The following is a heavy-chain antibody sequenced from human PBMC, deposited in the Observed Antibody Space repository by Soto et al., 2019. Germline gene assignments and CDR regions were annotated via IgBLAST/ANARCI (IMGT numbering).Heavy chain of an antibody. D-gene: IGHD4-17*01. V-gene: IGHV4-39*01. CDR2: IYYSGST. CDR1: GGSISTSSYY. CDR3: TRRTVATLTLAF. J-gene: IGHJ4*02. Sequence: SETLSLTCTVSGGSISTSSYYWGWLRQPPGKGLEWIGSIYYSGSTYYSPSLKSRINISGDTSKNQFSLKLSSVTAADPAVYYCTRRTVATLTLAFWGPGSLVTVPS.